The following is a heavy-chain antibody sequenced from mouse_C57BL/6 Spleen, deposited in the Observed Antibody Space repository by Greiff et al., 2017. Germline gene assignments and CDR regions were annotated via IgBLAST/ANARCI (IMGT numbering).Heavy chain of an antibody. V-gene: IGHV1-72*01. D-gene: IGHD1-1*01. Sequence: VQLQQSGAALVKPGASVKMSCKASGYTFTSYWMHWVKQRPGRGLEWIGRIATNRGGTKYNEKFKSKATLTVDKPSSPAYMQLSTLTSEDSAVYYGARFTTLVATKGCSMDYWGQGASVNVSS. CDR3: ARFTTLVATKGCSMDY. CDR2: IATNRGGT. J-gene: IGHJ4*01. CDR1: GYTFTSYW.